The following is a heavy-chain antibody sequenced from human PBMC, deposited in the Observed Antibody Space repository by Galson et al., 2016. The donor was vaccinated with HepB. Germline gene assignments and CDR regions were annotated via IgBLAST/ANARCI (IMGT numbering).Heavy chain of an antibody. Sequence: SLRLSCAASGFTFSNYGMHWVRQAPGKGLEWVAVTSNDGSNKYYADSVKGRFTISRDNSKNKLYLQMNSLRAEDTAVYYCAKERQSGYCSSTDCYGLDYWGQGTLVTVSS. V-gene: IGHV3-30*18. D-gene: IGHD2-2*01. CDR1: GFTFSNYG. CDR2: TSNDGSNK. CDR3: AKERQSGYCSSTDCYGLDY. J-gene: IGHJ4*02.